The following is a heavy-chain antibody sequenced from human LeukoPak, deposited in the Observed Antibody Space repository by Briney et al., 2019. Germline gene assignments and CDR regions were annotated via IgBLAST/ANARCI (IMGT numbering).Heavy chain of an antibody. V-gene: IGHV4-4*07. CDR1: GGSISSYY. J-gene: IGHJ5*02. CDR2: IYTSGST. D-gene: IGHD3-3*01. CDR3: ARGVNYDFWSGPNWFDP. Sequence: SETLSLTCTVSGGSISSYYWSWIRQPAGKGLERIGRIYTSGSTNYNPSLKSRVTISVDTSKNQFSLKLSSVTAADTAVYYCARGVNYDFWSGPNWFDPWGQGTLVTVSS.